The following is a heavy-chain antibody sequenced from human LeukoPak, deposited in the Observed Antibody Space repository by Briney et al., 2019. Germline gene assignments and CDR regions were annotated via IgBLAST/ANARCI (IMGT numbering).Heavy chain of an antibody. Sequence: SETLSLTCTVSGGSISSYYWGWIRQPPGKGLEWIGDIYYNGSTNYNPSLKSRVTISVDTSKNQFSLKLSSVTAADTAMYYCARGYDTSGYSPYYFDYWGQGTLVTVSS. V-gene: IGHV4-59*01. CDR3: ARGYDTSGYSPYYFDY. D-gene: IGHD3-22*01. J-gene: IGHJ4*02. CDR2: IYYNGST. CDR1: GGSISSYY.